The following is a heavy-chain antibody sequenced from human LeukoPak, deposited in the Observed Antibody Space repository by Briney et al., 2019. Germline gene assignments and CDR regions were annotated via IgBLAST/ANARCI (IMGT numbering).Heavy chain of an antibody. J-gene: IGHJ4*02. Sequence: PGGSLRLSCAASGFTFSNYAMSWVRQAPGKGLEWVAVISYDGSNIYYADPVKGRFTISRDNSKNTLYLQMNNLRAADTAVYYCAKDLSGGDCPDYWGQGTLVTVSS. CDR1: GFTFSNYA. CDR2: ISYDGSNI. D-gene: IGHD2-21*02. V-gene: IGHV3-30*18. CDR3: AKDLSGGDCPDY.